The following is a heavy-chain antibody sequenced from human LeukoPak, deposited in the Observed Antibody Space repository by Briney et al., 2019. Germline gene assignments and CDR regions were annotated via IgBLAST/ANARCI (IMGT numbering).Heavy chain of an antibody. D-gene: IGHD5-12*01. Sequence: GGSLRLSCAASGFTFINFDMYWVRQAPGKGLEWVAFIRYDGSNEYYADSVKGRFTISRDSSKNTLYLQVNSLRAEDTAVYYCAKNGYSGYVRVSDYFDYWGQGTLVTVSS. J-gene: IGHJ4*02. CDR1: GFTFINFD. CDR3: AKNGYSGYVRVSDYFDY. V-gene: IGHV3-30*02. CDR2: IRYDGSNE.